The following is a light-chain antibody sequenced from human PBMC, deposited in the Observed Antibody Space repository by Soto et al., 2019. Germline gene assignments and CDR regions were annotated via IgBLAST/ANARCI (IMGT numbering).Light chain of an antibody. CDR2: GAS. Sequence: EIVMTQSPATLSVSPGERATLSCRASRSVSSNLAWYQQIPGQAPRLVIYGASTRATGIPARVSGSGSGTEFTVTINSLQSEDFAVHFCQQYDNLPLTFGPGTKVD. CDR3: QQYDNLPLT. J-gene: IGKJ3*01. CDR1: RSVSSN. V-gene: IGKV3-15*01.